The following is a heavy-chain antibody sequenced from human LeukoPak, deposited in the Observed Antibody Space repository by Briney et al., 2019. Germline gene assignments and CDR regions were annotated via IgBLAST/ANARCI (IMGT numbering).Heavy chain of an antibody. V-gene: IGHV4-4*07. Sequence: SETLSLTCTVSGGSISSYYWSWIRQPAGKGLEWIGRIYTSGSTNYNPSLKSRVTMSVDTSKNQFSLKLSSVTAADTAVYYCAREAYYYDSSGYEFDCWGQGTLVTVSS. J-gene: IGHJ4*02. CDR1: GGSISSYY. CDR2: IYTSGST. CDR3: AREAYYYDSSGYEFDC. D-gene: IGHD3-22*01.